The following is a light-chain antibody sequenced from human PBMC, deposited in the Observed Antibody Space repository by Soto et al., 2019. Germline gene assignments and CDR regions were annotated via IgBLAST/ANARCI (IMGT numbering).Light chain of an antibody. V-gene: IGKV1-5*01. J-gene: IGKJ4*01. CDR2: DAS. CDR1: QSISSW. Sequence: DIQMTQSPSTLSASVGDRVTITCRASQSISSWLAWYQQKPGRAPMLLVYDASTLESGVPSRFIGSGSGTEFTLTISSLQPDDFATYYCQQYNSGSPTFGGGTKV. CDR3: QQYNSGSPT.